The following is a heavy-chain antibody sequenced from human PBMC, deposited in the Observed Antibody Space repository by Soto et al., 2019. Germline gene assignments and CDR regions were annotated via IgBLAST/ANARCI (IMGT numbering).Heavy chain of an antibody. J-gene: IGHJ3*02. V-gene: IGHV3-30-3*01. CDR3: ARDRIGYRYDAFDI. Sequence: GGSLRLSCAASGFTFRSYAMHWVLQGPGKGLEWVAVISYDGSNKYYADSVKGRFTISRDNSKNTLYLQMNSLRAEDTAVYYCARDRIGYRYDAFDIWGQGTMVTVSS. CDR1: GFTFRSYA. D-gene: IGHD5-12*01. CDR2: ISYDGSNK.